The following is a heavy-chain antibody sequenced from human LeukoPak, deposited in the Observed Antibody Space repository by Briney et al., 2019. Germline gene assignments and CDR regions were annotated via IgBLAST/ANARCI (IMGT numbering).Heavy chain of an antibody. CDR1: GDIFTDYY. CDR3: ARDSNWNDGTPTYYFDY. V-gene: IGHV1-2*02. Sequence: GASVKVSCRASGDIFTDYYIHWVRQAPGQGLEWMGLINPNNGDTTYAQKFQGRVTMTRDTSISTAYMELSRLRSDDTAVYYCARDSNWNDGTPTYYFDYWGQGTLVTVSS. J-gene: IGHJ4*02. CDR2: INPNNGDT. D-gene: IGHD1-1*01.